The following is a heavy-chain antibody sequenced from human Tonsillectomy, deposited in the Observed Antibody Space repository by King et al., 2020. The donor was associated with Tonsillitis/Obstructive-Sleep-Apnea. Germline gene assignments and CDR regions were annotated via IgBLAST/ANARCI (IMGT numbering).Heavy chain of an antibody. CDR1: GGSMTSYH. Sequence: VQLQESGPGLVKPSETLSLTCTVSGGSMTSYHWSWMRQPPGKGLEWIGYIYYSGSTNYNASLQSRVTIAVDTSKNQFSLKLSSVTAADTAVYYCARPNCSGGSCQPNAFGIWGQGTMVTVSS. D-gene: IGHD2-15*01. V-gene: IGHV4-59*01. J-gene: IGHJ3*02. CDR3: ARPNCSGGSCQPNAFGI. CDR2: IYYSGST.